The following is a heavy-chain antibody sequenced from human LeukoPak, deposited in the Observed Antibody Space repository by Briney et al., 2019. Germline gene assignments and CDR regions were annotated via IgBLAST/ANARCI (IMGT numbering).Heavy chain of an antibody. CDR2: IYYSGST. V-gene: IGHV4-59*01. CDR1: GGSISSYY. Sequence: SETLSLTCTVSGGSISSYYWSWIRQPPGKGVEWIGYIYYSGSTNYNPSLKSRVTISVDTFKNQFSLKLSSVTAADTAVYYCARSYDFWSGYDAFDIWGQGTMVTVSS. D-gene: IGHD3-3*01. CDR3: ARSYDFWSGYDAFDI. J-gene: IGHJ3*02.